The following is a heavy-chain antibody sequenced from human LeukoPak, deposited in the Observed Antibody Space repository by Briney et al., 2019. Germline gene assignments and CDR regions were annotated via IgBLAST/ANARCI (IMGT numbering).Heavy chain of an antibody. Sequence: GRPLRLSCAASGLTFSDYSMTWVRQAPGKGLFWVSGISAGGGSTYYADSVKGRFSISRDNSRNTLYLQMNSLRAEDTAVYYCAKDAAGPEYWGQGTLVTVSS. CDR3: AKDAAGPEY. D-gene: IGHD6-13*01. CDR2: ISAGGGST. V-gene: IGHV3-23*01. J-gene: IGHJ4*02. CDR1: GLTFSDYS.